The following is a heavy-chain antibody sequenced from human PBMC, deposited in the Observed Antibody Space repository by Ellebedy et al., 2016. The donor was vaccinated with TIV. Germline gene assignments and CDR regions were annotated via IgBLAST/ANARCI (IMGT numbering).Heavy chain of an antibody. CDR2: ISGINGPI. V-gene: IGHV3-48*01. CDR3: ASRLGIGP. CDR1: GFTFSGYW. Sequence: GESLKISXAASGFTFSGYWMNWVRQAPGKGLEWVSYISGINGPIHYADSVKGRFTISRDNAKNLLYLQMNSLRADDTAVYYCASRLGIGPWGQGTLVTVSS. D-gene: IGHD3-16*01. J-gene: IGHJ5*02.